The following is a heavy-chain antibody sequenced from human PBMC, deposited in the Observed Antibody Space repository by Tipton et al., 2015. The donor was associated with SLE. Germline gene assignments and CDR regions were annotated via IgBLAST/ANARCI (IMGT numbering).Heavy chain of an antibody. V-gene: IGHV4-61*02. D-gene: IGHD3-22*01. Sequence: TLSLTCTVSGGSISSGSYYWSWIRQPAGKGLEWVGRLYATGSTYYNPSLKSRVTLSIDTSKNQFSLELTSVTAADTAVYYCARGLPWDYDSSGYMWGQGTVVTVSS. CDR3: ARGLPWDYDSSGYM. CDR1: GGSISSGSYY. J-gene: IGHJ4*02. CDR2: LYATGST.